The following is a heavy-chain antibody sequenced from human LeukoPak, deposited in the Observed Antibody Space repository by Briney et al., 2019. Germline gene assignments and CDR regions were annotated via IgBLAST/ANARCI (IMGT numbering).Heavy chain of an antibody. CDR2: IKQDGSEK. J-gene: IGHJ4*02. CDR3: AGRSNYDILAGYYRDY. CDR1: GFTFSSYW. V-gene: IGHV3-7*01. D-gene: IGHD3-9*01. Sequence: PGGSLRLSCPSSGFTFSSYWMSWVRQAPGKGLEWVANIKQDGSEKYYVDSVKGRFTISRDNAKNPLYLQINNLRAEDTAVYYCAGRSNYDILAGYYRDYWGQGTLVTVSS.